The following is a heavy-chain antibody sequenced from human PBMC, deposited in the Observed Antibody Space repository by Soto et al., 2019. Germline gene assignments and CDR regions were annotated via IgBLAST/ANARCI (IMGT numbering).Heavy chain of an antibody. V-gene: IGHV3-9*01. CDR3: AKTSSGIAAATFDY. CDR1: GFTFRNYG. CDR2: ISWNSGSI. D-gene: IGHD6-13*01. Sequence: GGSLRLSCAASGFTFRNYGMNWVRQAPGKGLEWVSGISWNSGSIGYADSVKGRFTISRDNAKNSLYLQMNSLRAEDTALYYCAKTSSGIAAATFDYWGQGTLVTV. J-gene: IGHJ4*02.